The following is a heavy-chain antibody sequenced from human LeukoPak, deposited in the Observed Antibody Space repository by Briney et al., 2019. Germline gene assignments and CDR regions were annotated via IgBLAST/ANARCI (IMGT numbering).Heavy chain of an antibody. J-gene: IGHJ3*01. D-gene: IGHD3/OR15-3a*01. CDR3: ARPQSVDWLFDAFDL. Sequence: PGGSLRLSCAASGFTFSNYAMSWVRQAPGKGLEWVSYISSSGSTIYYADSVKGRFTISRDNAKNSPYLQISSLRIEDTAVYYCARPQSVDWLFDAFDLWGQGTSVTVSS. CDR2: ISSSGSTI. CDR1: GFTFSNYA. V-gene: IGHV3-11*04.